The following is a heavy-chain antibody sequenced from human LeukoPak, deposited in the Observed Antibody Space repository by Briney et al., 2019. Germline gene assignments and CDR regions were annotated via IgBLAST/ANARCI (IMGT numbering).Heavy chain of an antibody. CDR1: GGSVSSSSYY. CDR2: IYYSGST. V-gene: IGHV4-39*07. J-gene: IGHJ3*02. Sequence: SETLSLTCTVSGGSVSSSSYYWGWIRQPPGKGLEWIGSIYYSGSTYYNPSLKSRVTISVDTSKNQFSLKLSSVTAADTAVYYCATGSTTVTTTAFDIWGQGTMVTVSS. D-gene: IGHD4-17*01. CDR3: ATGSTTVTTTAFDI.